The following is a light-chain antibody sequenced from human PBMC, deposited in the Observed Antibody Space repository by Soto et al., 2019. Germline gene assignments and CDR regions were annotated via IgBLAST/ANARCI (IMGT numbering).Light chain of an antibody. CDR1: QGIRNF. Sequence: DIQMTQSPTSLSASVGDRVIITCRASQGIRNFVAWYQQKPGKAPKLLIYAASTLQSGVPSRFSGSGSGTXXXLTXXSLXPEDVATYSCQKYSSVPVFGPGTKVEIK. CDR2: AAS. J-gene: IGKJ3*01. CDR3: QKYSSVPV. V-gene: IGKV1-27*01.